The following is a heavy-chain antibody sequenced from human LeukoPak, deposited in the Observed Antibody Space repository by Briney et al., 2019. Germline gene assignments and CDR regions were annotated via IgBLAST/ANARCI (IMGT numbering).Heavy chain of an antibody. CDR3: ARDRLEGNYYDSSGYQTFDY. Sequence: GASVKVSCKASGYTFTGYYMHWVRQAPGQGLEWMGRINPNSGGTNYAQKFQGRVTMTRDTSISTAYMEVSRLRSDDTAVYYCARDRLEGNYYDSSGYQTFDYWGQGTLVTVS. CDR1: GYTFTGYY. CDR2: INPNSGGT. D-gene: IGHD3-22*01. J-gene: IGHJ4*02. V-gene: IGHV1-2*06.